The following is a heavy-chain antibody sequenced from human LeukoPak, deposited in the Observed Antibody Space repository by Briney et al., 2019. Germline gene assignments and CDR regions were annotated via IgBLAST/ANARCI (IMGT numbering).Heavy chain of an antibody. CDR3: AKLSGWKGWFFDY. CDR1: GFTFSSYA. J-gene: IGHJ4*02. V-gene: IGHV3-23*01. D-gene: IGHD6-19*01. CDR2: ISKSGDST. Sequence: GGSLRLSCAASGFTFSSYAISWVRQAPGKGLEWVSAISKSGDSTYYADSVKGRFTISRDNSKNTMYLQMNSLRVEDTAVYYCAKLSGWKGWFFDYWGQGTVVTVSS.